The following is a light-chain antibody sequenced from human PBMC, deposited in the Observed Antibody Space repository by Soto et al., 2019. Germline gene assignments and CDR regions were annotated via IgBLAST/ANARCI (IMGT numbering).Light chain of an antibody. Sequence: DIQMTQSPSTVSASVGDRVTITCRASQSIVTWLAWYQQKPGEAPKLLIYKASSLESGVPPRFSGSGSGTEFTLTFSSLQPDDFATYYCQQYDTYSWTFGQGTKVEIK. J-gene: IGKJ1*01. CDR1: QSIVTW. V-gene: IGKV1-5*03. CDR3: QQYDTYSWT. CDR2: KAS.